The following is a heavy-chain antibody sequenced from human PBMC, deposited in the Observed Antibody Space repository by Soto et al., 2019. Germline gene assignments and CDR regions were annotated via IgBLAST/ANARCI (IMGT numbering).Heavy chain of an antibody. J-gene: IGHJ3*01. D-gene: IGHD6-19*01. V-gene: IGHV1-69*01. CDR3: ARGGASGWLKGAYDV. Sequence: QVQLVQSGAEVKKPGSSVKVSCKASGGTLNKHAITWVRRAPGEGLEWLGGIIPMFGIPNYSQKFQGRVTITADDSTNTSHREWNSLASDDTAVYYCARGGASGWLKGAYDVWGQGTMVTVSS. CDR1: GGTLNKHA. CDR2: IIPMFGIP.